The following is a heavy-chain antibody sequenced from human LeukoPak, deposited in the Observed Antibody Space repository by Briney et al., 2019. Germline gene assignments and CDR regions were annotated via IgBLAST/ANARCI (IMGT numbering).Heavy chain of an antibody. V-gene: IGHV1-46*01. D-gene: IGHD3-3*01. J-gene: IGHJ4*02. CDR3: ARESTSYGVLIPSDY. CDR1: GYTFTNYY. Sequence: GASVKVSCKASGYTFTNYYIHWVRQAPGQGLEWLGVINPSGGSTNYAQRFLGRVTLTRDTSTTTVYMELSSLRSEDTAVFYCARESTSYGVLIPSDYWGQGTLVTVSS. CDR2: INPSGGST.